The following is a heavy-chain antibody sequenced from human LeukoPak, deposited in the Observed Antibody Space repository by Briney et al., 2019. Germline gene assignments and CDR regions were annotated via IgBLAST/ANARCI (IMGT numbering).Heavy chain of an antibody. CDR2: IIPILGIA. D-gene: IGHD3-22*01. J-gene: IGHJ4*02. Sequence: GASVKVSCKASGGTFSSYAISWVRQAPGQGLEWMGRIIPILGIANYAQKFQGRVTITADKSTSTAYMELSSLRSEDTAVYYCARRDDSKAFDYWGQGTLVTVSS. CDR3: ARRDDSKAFDY. V-gene: IGHV1-69*04. CDR1: GGTFSSYA.